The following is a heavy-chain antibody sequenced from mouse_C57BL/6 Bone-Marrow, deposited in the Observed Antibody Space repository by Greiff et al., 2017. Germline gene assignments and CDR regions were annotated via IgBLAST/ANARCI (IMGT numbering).Heavy chain of an antibody. D-gene: IGHD2-3*01. CDR1: GYTFTSYD. J-gene: IGHJ1*03. CDR3: AREGYGYYDWYFDV. V-gene: IGHV1-85*01. Sequence: VKLMESGPELVKPGASVKLSCKASGYTFTSYDINWVKQRPGQGLEWIGWIYPRDGSTKYNEKFKGKATLTVDTSSSTAYMELHSLTSEDSAVYFCAREGYGYYDWYFDVWGTGTTVTVSS. CDR2: IYPRDGST.